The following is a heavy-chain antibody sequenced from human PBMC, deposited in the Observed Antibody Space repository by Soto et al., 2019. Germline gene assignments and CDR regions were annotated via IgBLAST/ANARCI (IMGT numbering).Heavy chain of an antibody. D-gene: IGHD5-12*01. CDR2: IIPIFGTA. J-gene: IGHJ4*02. Sequence: QVQLVQSGAEVKKPGSSVKVSCKASGGTFSSYAISWVRQAPGQGLEWMGGIIPIFGTANYAQKFQGRVMITADESTSSAYMELSSLRSEDTAVYYGARVRGLRLHQASFDYWGQGTLVTVAS. V-gene: IGHV1-69*01. CDR1: GGTFSSYA. CDR3: ARVRGLRLHQASFDY.